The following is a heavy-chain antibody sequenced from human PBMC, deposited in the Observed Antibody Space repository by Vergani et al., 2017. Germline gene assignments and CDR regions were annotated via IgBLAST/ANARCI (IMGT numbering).Heavy chain of an antibody. CDR1: GGSISSYY. CDR2: IYYSGST. J-gene: IGHJ4*02. D-gene: IGHD1-26*01. V-gene: IGHV4-59*01. CDR3: ARGERELYFDY. Sequence: QVQLQESGPGLVKPSETLSLTCTVSGGSISSYYWSWLRQPPGKGLEWIGYIYYSGSTNYNPSLKSRVTISVDTSKNQFSLKLSSVTAADTAVYYCARGERELYFDYWGQGTLVTVSS.